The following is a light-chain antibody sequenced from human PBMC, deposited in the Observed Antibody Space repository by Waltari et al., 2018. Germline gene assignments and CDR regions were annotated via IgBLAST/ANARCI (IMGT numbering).Light chain of an antibody. CDR3: QQYNRYPYT. V-gene: IGKV1-5*03. CDR1: QSFSSW. Sequence: DIQMTQSLSTLSASVGDRVTITCRASQSFSSWLAWYQQKPGKAPKLLIYEASTLESGLPSRFSGSGSGTEFTLTISSLQPDDSATYFCQQYNRYPYTFGQGTKLE. J-gene: IGKJ2*01. CDR2: EAS.